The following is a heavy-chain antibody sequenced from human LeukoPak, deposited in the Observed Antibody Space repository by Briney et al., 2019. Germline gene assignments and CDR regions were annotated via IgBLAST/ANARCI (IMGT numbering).Heavy chain of an antibody. Sequence: ASVKVSCKASGYTFTSYGISWVRQAPGQGLEWMGWISAYNGNTNYAQKLQGRVTMTTDTSTSKAYMELRSLRSDDTAVYYCARERRGWELSRDYFDYSGQGTLVTVSS. J-gene: IGHJ4*02. CDR1: GYTFTSYG. CDR2: ISAYNGNT. V-gene: IGHV1-18*01. CDR3: ARERRGWELSRDYFDY. D-gene: IGHD1-26*01.